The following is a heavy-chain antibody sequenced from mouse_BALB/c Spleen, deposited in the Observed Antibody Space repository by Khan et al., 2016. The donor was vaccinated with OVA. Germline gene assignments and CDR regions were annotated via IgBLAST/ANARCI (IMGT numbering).Heavy chain of an antibody. CDR3: ARGGYGSLAY. CDR1: GYTFTDYN. V-gene: IGHV1-18*01. Sequence: VRLQQSGPELLKPGASVKIPCKASGYTFTDYNMDWVKQSHGKSLEWIGDINPNNGGTIYNQKFKGKATLTVDKSSSTAYMELRSLTSEDTAVYYCARGGYGSLAYWGQGTLVTVSA. J-gene: IGHJ3*01. CDR2: INPNNGGT. D-gene: IGHD2-10*02.